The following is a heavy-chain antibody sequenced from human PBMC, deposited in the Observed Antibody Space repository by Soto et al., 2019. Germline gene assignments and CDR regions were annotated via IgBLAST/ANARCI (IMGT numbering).Heavy chain of an antibody. Sequence: GGSLRLSCAASTFTLSSYVMNWVRQAPGKGLEWVSGIGGSGTNTYYADSVEGRFTISRDNSKNTMYLQMNSLRAEDTAIYFCAKGWLDFWGQGTLVTVSS. V-gene: IGHV3-23*01. CDR1: TFTLSSYV. CDR3: AKGWLDF. J-gene: IGHJ5*01. CDR2: IGGSGTNT.